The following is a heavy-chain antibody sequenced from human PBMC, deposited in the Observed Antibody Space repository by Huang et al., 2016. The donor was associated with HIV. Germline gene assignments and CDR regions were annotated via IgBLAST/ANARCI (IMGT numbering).Heavy chain of an antibody. V-gene: IGHV4-39*01. CDR2: IYYSGST. J-gene: IGHJ4*02. CDR3: ARLPGSITMIRGVITDPY. CDR1: GGSIRSDNYY. Sequence: QLQLQESGPGLVKPSETLSLTCTVSGGSIRSDNYYWGWIRQPPGTGLEWIGGIYYSGSTYYNPSLKSRVTRTVDTAKKQFSLKMRAVTAADTAVYYCARLPGSITMIRGVITDPYWGQGTLVTVSS. D-gene: IGHD3-10*01.